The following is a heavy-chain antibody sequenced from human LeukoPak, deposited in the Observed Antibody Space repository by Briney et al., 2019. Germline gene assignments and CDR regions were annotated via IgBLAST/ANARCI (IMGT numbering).Heavy chain of an antibody. CDR2: IFYSGST. J-gene: IGHJ4*02. V-gene: IGHV4-39*01. CDR3: ARLGYSSGFIDY. CDR1: GGSLTTTAYY. D-gene: IGHD2-15*01. Sequence: SETLSLTCAVYGGSLTTTAYYWGWIRQPPGKGLEWIGNIFYSGSTYHNPSFKSRLTMSVGTSKNQFSLNLTSVTAADTAVYYCARLGYSSGFIDYWGQGTLVTVSS.